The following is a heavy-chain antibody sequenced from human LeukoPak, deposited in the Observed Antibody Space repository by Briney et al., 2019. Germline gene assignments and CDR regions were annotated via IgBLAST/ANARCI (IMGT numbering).Heavy chain of an antibody. CDR3: AKDGGGYCRGGSGYPDY. J-gene: IGHJ4*02. CDR1: GFTFSSYA. Sequence: GGSLRLSCAASGFTFSSYAMSWVRQAPGKGLEGVSAISGSGGSTYYADSVRRRFTISRDNSKNTLYLQINSVRADCAPGYHCAKDGGGYCRGGSGYPDYWGQRTLVTVSS. V-gene: IGHV3-23*01. D-gene: IGHD2-15*01. CDR2: ISGSGGST.